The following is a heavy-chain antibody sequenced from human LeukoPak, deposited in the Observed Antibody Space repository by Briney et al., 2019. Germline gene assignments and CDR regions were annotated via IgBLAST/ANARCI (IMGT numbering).Heavy chain of an antibody. J-gene: IGHJ4*02. CDR2: IYYSGST. CDR3: ARHRGYCSSTSCQGVFDY. V-gene: IGHV4-39*01. CDR1: GGSISSSSYY. Sequence: SETLSLTCTVSGGSISSSSYYWGWIRQPPGKGLEWIGSIYYSGSTYYNPSLKSRVTISVDTSKNQFSLKLSSVTAADTAVYYCARHRGYCSSTSCQGVFDYWGQGTLVTVSS. D-gene: IGHD2-2*01.